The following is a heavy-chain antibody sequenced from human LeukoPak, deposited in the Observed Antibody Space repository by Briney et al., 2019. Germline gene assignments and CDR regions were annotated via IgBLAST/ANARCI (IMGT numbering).Heavy chain of an antibody. Sequence: SETLSLTCPVSGGSISSYYWSWLRQPPGRGLEWIGYIYYSGSTNYNPSLKSRVTISVDTSKNQFSLKLSSVTAADTAVYYCARGRYCSSTSCYVVDYWGQGTLVTVSS. V-gene: IGHV4-59*01. CDR1: GGSISSYY. CDR2: IYYSGST. J-gene: IGHJ4*02. D-gene: IGHD2-2*01. CDR3: ARGRYCSSTSCYVVDY.